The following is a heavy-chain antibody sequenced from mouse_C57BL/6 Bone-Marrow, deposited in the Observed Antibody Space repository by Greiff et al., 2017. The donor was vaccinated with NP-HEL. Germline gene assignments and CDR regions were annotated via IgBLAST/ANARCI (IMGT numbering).Heavy chain of an antibody. J-gene: IGHJ2*01. D-gene: IGHD1-1*01. CDR1: GYAFTNYL. V-gene: IGHV1-54*01. CDR2: IIPGSGGT. Sequence: QVQLQQSGAELVRPGTSVKVSCKASGYAFTNYLIEWVKQRPGQGLEWIGVIIPGSGGTNYNEKVKGKATLTADKSSSTAYMQLSSLPSVDSAVYFCAREGYYYGSSYDDWGQGTTLTVAS. CDR3: AREGYYYGSSYDD.